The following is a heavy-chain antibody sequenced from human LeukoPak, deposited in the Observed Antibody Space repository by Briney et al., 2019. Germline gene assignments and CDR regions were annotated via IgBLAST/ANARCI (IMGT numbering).Heavy chain of an antibody. J-gene: IGHJ4*02. CDR2: IKQHGSEK. D-gene: IGHD1-20*01. Sequence: GGSLRLSCAASGFTFSSYAMSWVRQAPGKGLEWLANIKQHGSEKYYVDSVRGRFTISRDNAKNSLYLQMNSLRAEDTAVYYCANSNWSPFDHWGQGILVTVSS. CDR3: ANSNWSPFDH. CDR1: GFTFSSYA. V-gene: IGHV3-7*01.